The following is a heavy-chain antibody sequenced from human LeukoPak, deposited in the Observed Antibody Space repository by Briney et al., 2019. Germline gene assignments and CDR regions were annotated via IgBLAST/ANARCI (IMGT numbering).Heavy chain of an antibody. CDR3: ARDLSSGPSQH. J-gene: IGHJ1*01. V-gene: IGHV1-46*01. CDR1: GYTFTSYY. CDR2: INPSGGST. Sequence: ASVKVSCRASGYTFTSYYMHWVRQAPGQGLEWMGIINPSGGSTSYAQKFQGRVTMTRDTSTSTVYMELSSLRSEDTAVYYCARDLSSGPSQHWGQGTLVTVSS. D-gene: IGHD6-19*01.